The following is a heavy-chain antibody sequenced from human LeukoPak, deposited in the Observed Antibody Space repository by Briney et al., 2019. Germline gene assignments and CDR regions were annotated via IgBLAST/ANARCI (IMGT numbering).Heavy chain of an antibody. CDR2: IYHSGST. V-gene: IGHV4-59*13. J-gene: IGHJ3*02. CDR1: GGSINSDY. D-gene: IGHD5-24*01. Sequence: SETLSLTCSVSGGSINSDYWNWIRQPPGKGLEWIGYIYHSGSTNYNPSLKSRVTISIDKSKKQFSLKLISVTAADTAIYYCARVGGMTIINNAAFDIWGQGTMVTVSS. CDR3: ARVGGMTIINNAAFDI.